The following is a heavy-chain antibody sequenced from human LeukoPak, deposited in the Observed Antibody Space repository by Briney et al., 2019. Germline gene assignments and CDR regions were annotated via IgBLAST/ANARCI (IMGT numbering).Heavy chain of an antibody. D-gene: IGHD1-26*01. CDR3: ARTAFGGTFPYYYYMDV. CDR1: GGSISSYY. J-gene: IGHJ6*03. V-gene: IGHV4-59*08. CDR2: IYYSGST. Sequence: PSETLSLTCTVSGGSISSYYWSWIRQPPGEGLEWIGYIYYSGSTNYNPSLKSRVTISVDTSKNQFSLRLSSVTAADTAVYYCARTAFGGTFPYYYYMDVWGKGTTVTVSS.